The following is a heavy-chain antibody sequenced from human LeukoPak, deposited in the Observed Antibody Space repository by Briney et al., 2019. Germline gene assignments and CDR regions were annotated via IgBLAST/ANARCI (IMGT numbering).Heavy chain of an antibody. D-gene: IGHD6-19*01. CDR1: GYTFTGYY. CDR3: ARDLRYSSGWSASGMDV. CDR2: INPNSGGT. V-gene: IGHV1-2*02. Sequence: ASVKVSCKASGYTFTGYYMHWVRQAPGQGLEWMGWINPNSGGTNYAQKFQGRVTMTRDTSISTAYMELSRLRSDDTAVYYCARDLRYSSGWSASGMDVWGKGTTVTISS. J-gene: IGHJ6*03.